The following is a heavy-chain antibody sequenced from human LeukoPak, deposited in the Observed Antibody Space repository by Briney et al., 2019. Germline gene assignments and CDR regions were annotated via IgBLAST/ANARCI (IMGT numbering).Heavy chain of an antibody. Sequence: GASLRLSCAASGFTFSSYAMSWVRQAPGKGLEWVSAISGSGGSTYYADSVKGRFTISRDNSKNTLYLQTNSLRAEDTAVYYCAKDLGIVAKFGGYFDYWGQGTLVTVSS. J-gene: IGHJ4*02. D-gene: IGHD2-21*01. CDR1: GFTFSSYA. V-gene: IGHV3-23*01. CDR2: ISGSGGST. CDR3: AKDLGIVAKFGGYFDY.